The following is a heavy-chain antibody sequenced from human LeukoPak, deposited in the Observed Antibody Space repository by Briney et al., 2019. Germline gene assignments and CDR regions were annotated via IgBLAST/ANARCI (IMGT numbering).Heavy chain of an antibody. CDR1: GGSISSSSYY. CDR2: IYYSGST. D-gene: IGHD6-6*01. Sequence: SETLSLTCTVSGGSISSSSYYWGWIRQPPGKGLEWIGSIYYSGSTYYNPSLKSRVTISVDMSKNQFSLKLSSVTAADTAVYYCATILKWGYSSSSSDIWGQGTMVTVSS. V-gene: IGHV4-39*07. J-gene: IGHJ3*02. CDR3: ATILKWGYSSSSSDI.